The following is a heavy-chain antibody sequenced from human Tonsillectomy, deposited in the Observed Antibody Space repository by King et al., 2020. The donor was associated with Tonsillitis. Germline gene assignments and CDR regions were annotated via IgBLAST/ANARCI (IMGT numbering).Heavy chain of an antibody. CDR2: ISSSGRTL. J-gene: IGHJ4*02. V-gene: IGHV3-11*01. CDR3: ARDAPGDHYFDY. CDR1: GFNFSYYY. Sequence: VQLVESGGGLVNPGGSLRLSCTAPGFNFSYYYMSWIRQAPGKGLGWVSYISSSGRTLYYADSVKGRFSISRDNARNSLYLQMNSLRAEDTAVYYCARDAPGDHYFDYWGQGTLVTVSS. D-gene: IGHD2-21*02.